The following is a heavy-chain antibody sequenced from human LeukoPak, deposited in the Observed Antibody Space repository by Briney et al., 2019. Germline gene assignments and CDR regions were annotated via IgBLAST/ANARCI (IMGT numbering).Heavy chain of an antibody. Sequence: SQTLSLTCAVSGGSISSGGYSWSWIRQPPGKGLEWIGYIYHSGSTYYNPSLKSRVTISVDRPKNQFSLKLSSVTAADTAVYYCARVGSGSYYRSFDYWGQGTLVTVSS. J-gene: IGHJ4*02. V-gene: IGHV4-30-2*01. CDR1: GGSISSGGYS. CDR2: IYHSGST. D-gene: IGHD3-10*01. CDR3: ARVGSGSYYRSFDY.